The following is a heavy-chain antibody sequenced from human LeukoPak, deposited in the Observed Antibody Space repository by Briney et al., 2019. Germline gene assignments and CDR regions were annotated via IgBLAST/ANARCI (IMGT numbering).Heavy chain of an antibody. J-gene: IGHJ6*02. CDR2: IKSKTDGGTT. CDR3: TTGPFDYYGSASYLANGMDV. CDR1: GFTFSSYW. V-gene: IGHV3-15*01. Sequence: GGSLRLSCAASGFTFSSYWMSWVRQAPGKGLEWVGRIKSKTDGGTTDYTAPVKGRFTMSRDDSKNTLYLQMNSLKTEDTAVYYCTTGPFDYYGSASYLANGMDVWGQGTTVTVSS. D-gene: IGHD3-10*01.